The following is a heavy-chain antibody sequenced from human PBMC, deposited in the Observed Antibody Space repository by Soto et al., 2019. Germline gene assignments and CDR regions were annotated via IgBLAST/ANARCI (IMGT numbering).Heavy chain of an antibody. D-gene: IGHD3-16*01. CDR1: GFTFSDNY. V-gene: IGHV3-11*01. Sequence: GSLRLSCAASGFTFSDNYMTWIRQAPGKVLECVSYISSSGSTIYYADSVKGRFTISRDNAKNSLYLQMSSLRADDTAVYYCARDRLATNYYFDYWGQGXLVTVYS. CDR3: ARDRLATNYYFDY. J-gene: IGHJ4*02. CDR2: ISSSGSTI.